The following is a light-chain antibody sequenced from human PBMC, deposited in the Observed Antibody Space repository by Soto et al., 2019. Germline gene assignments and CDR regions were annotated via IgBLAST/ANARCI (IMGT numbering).Light chain of an antibody. CDR3: QQRSNWPPIT. J-gene: IGKJ5*01. CDR2: DAS. Sequence: EMGLTQSPPPRPSSLGDRAPPPCRASQSVSSYLAWYQQKPGQAPRLLIYDASNRATGIPARFSGSGSGTDFTLTISSLEPEDFAVYYCQQRSNWPPITFGQGTRWRL. CDR1: QSVSSY. V-gene: IGKV3-11*01.